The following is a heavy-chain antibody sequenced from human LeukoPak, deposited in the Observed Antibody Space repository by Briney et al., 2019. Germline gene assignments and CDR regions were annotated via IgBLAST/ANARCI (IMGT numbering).Heavy chain of an antibody. D-gene: IGHD5-18*01. V-gene: IGHV5-51*01. Sequence: GESLKISCKGSGYSFTSYWIGWVRQMPGKGLEWMGIIYPGDSDTRYSPSFQGQVTISADKSISTAYLRWSSLKASDTAMYYCARQKGYSYGSNYYYYYGMDVWGQGTTVTVSS. CDR2: IYPGDSDT. CDR1: GYSFTSYW. CDR3: ARQKGYSYGSNYYYYYGMDV. J-gene: IGHJ6*02.